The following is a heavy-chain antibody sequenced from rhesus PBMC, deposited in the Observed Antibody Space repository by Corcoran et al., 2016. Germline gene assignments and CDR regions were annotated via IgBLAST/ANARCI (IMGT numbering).Heavy chain of an antibody. Sequence: QVQLQESGPGLVKPSETLSLTCAVSGYSISSGYYWGWIRQPPGKGLDYIGYISGSSGSTYHNPSLRSRVTISKDTSKNQFSLKLSSVTAADTAVYYCAREAFYGKYYFDYWGQGVLVTVSS. CDR2: ISGSSGST. CDR3: AREAFYGKYYFDY. CDR1: GYSISSGYY. D-gene: IGHD4-17*01. J-gene: IGHJ4*01. V-gene: IGHV4-99*02.